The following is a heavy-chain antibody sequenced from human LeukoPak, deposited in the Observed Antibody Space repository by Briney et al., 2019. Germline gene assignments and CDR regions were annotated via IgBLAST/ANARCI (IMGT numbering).Heavy chain of an antibody. J-gene: IGHJ4*02. CDR3: ARDAGWHYGGNLDY. Sequence: PGGSLRLSCVGSGFTFSSYSMNWVRQAPGKGLGWVSSITGSGTNMFYADSVRGRFTISRDNAKNSLYLQMHSLTADDTAVYYCARDAGWHYGGNLDYWGQGTLVTVSS. CDR2: ITGSGTNM. CDR1: GFTFSSYS. V-gene: IGHV3-21*01. D-gene: IGHD4-23*01.